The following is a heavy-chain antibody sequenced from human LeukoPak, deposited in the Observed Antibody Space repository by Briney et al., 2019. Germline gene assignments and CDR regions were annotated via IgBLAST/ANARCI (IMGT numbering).Heavy chain of an antibody. Sequence: GGSLRLSCAASGFTFSSYEMNWVRQAPGKGLDWVSYISSSGSTIYYADSVKGRFTISRDNAKNSLYLQMNSLRAEDTAVYYCARDLGDITMVRGDADYWGQGTLVTVSS. V-gene: IGHV3-48*03. CDR1: GFTFSSYE. CDR3: ARDLGDITMVRGDADY. J-gene: IGHJ4*02. D-gene: IGHD3-10*01. CDR2: ISSSGSTI.